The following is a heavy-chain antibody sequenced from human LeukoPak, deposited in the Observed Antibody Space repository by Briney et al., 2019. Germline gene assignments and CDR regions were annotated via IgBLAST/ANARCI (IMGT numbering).Heavy chain of an antibody. CDR2: IWYDGSNK. J-gene: IGHJ3*02. CDR1: GFTFSDYY. Sequence: GGSLRLSCAASGFTFSDYYMSWIRQAPGKGLEWVAVIWYDGSNKYYADSVKGRFTISRDNSKNTLYLQMNSLRAEDTAVYYCAGVGTTTSAFDIWGQGTMVTVSS. CDR3: AGVGTTTSAFDI. D-gene: IGHD1-26*01. V-gene: IGHV3-33*08.